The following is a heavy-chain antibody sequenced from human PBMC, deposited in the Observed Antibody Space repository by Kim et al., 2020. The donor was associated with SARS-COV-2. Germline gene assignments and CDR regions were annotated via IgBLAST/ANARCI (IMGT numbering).Heavy chain of an antibody. Sequence: YNPALKSRVTISVDTSKNQFSLKLSSVTAADTAVYYCARVYGDYHGAFDIWGQGTMVTVSS. V-gene: IGHV4-34*01. J-gene: IGHJ3*02. CDR3: ARVYGDYHGAFDI. D-gene: IGHD4-17*01.